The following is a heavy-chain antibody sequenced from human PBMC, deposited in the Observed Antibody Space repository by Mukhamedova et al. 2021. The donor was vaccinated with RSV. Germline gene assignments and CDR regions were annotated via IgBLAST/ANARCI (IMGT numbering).Heavy chain of an antibody. CDR3: TTDPGYSYGYDY. Sequence: VRQAPGKGLEWVGRIKSKTDGGTTDYAAPVKGRFTISRDDSKNTLYLQMNSLKTEDTAVYYCTTDPGYSYGYDYWGQGTLVTVS. CDR2: IKSKTDGGTT. D-gene: IGHD5-18*01. V-gene: IGHV3-15*07. J-gene: IGHJ4*02.